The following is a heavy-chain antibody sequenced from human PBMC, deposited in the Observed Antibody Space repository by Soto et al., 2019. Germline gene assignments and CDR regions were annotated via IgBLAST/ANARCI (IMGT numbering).Heavy chain of an antibody. CDR2: INAGNGNT. V-gene: IGHV1-3*01. D-gene: IGHD3-3*01. CDR3: AREGIFGDYRNWFDP. Sequence: GASVKVSCKASGYTFTSYAMHWVRQAPGQRLEWMGWINAGNGNTKYSQKFQGRATITRDTSASTAYMELSSLRSEDTAVYYCAREGIFGDYRNWFDPWGQGTLVTVSS. CDR1: GYTFTSYA. J-gene: IGHJ5*02.